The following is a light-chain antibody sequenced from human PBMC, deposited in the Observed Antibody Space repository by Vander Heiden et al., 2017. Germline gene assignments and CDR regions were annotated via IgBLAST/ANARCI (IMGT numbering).Light chain of an antibody. CDR1: SSNIGSNS. V-gene: IGLV1-44*01. CDR2: NSD. Sequence: QSVLTQPPSASGTPGQRVTITCSGSSSNIGSNSVNWYQQVPGTAPRLLIYNSDQRPSGVPGRFSGSKSGTSGPLAISGLQSEDEADYHCAAWDDSLNAVVFGGGTKLTVL. J-gene: IGLJ3*02. CDR3: AAWDDSLNAVV.